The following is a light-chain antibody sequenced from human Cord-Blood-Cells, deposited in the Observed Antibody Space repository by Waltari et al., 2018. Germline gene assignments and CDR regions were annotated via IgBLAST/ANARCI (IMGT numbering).Light chain of an antibody. Sequence: DIVMTQSPDSLAVSLGERATINCKSSQSVLYSSNNKNYLAWYQQKPGQPPKLLIYWASTRESGVTDRFSGSGSGTDVTLTISSLQAEDVAVYYCQQYYSTPLTFGQGTKLEIK. CDR1: QSVLYSSNNKNY. V-gene: IGKV4-1*01. CDR3: QQYYSTPLT. J-gene: IGKJ2*01. CDR2: WAS.